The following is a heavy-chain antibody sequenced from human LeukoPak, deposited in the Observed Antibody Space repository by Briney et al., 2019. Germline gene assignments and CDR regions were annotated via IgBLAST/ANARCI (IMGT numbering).Heavy chain of an antibody. D-gene: IGHD6-13*01. CDR3: TLPLLGQQLEGGDY. CDR2: IKSKTDGGTT. V-gene: IGHV3-15*01. Sequence: GGSLRLSCAASGFTFSNAWMSWVRQAPGKGLEWVGRIKSKTDGGTTDYAAPVKGRFTISRDDSKNTLYLQMNSLKTEDTAVYYCTLPLLGQQLEGGDYWGQGTLVTVSS. J-gene: IGHJ4*02. CDR1: GFTFSNAW.